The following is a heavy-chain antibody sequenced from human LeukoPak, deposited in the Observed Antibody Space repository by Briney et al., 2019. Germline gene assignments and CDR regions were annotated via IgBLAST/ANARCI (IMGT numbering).Heavy chain of an antibody. D-gene: IGHD4-17*01. CDR1: GFTFSTSW. CDR3: AGAVRVPDS. CDR2: IKQDGSDK. J-gene: IGHJ4*02. Sequence: GGSLRLSCAASGFTFSTSWMSWLRRSPGKGLECVAIIKQDGSDKYYVDSVKGRSTITRDNAKNSLYSQPSSLRVEHPAVYYCAGAVRVPDSWGQGTLVTVSS. V-gene: IGHV3-7*01.